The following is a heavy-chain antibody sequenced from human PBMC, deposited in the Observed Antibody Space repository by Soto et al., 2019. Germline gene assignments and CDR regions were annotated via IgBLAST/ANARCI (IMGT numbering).Heavy chain of an antibody. Sequence: QVQLVESGGGLVRPGGSLRLSCAASGFTFRDYDMSWIRQAPGKGLEWVSCISSSGTVTNYADSVKGRFTISRDNAQNSLYGEMNSLRVEDTAVYYCARKGPRAARPNHWGQGTLVIVSS. V-gene: IGHV3-11*01. CDR1: GFTFRDYD. CDR3: ARKGPRAARPNH. D-gene: IGHD6-6*01. J-gene: IGHJ5*02. CDR2: ISSSGTVT.